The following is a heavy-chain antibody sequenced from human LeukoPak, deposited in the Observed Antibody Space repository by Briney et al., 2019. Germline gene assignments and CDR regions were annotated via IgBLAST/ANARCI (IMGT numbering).Heavy chain of an antibody. CDR3: ARGSLSAAGTNPFDY. J-gene: IGHJ4*02. CDR1: GGSFSGYY. D-gene: IGHD6-13*01. V-gene: IGHV4-34*01. Sequence: PSETLSLTCAVYGGSFSGYYWSWIRQPPGKGLEWIGEINHSGSTNYNPSLKSRVTISVDTSKNQFSLKLSSVTAADTAVYYCARGSLSAAGTNPFDYWGQGTLVPVSS. CDR2: INHSGST.